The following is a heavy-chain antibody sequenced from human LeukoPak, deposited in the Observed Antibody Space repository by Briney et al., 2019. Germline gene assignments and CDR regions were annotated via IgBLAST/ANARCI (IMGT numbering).Heavy chain of an antibody. D-gene: IGHD3/OR15-3a*01. CDR3: SDSNFQH. J-gene: IGHJ1*01. V-gene: IGHV3-7*01. CDR1: GFTFTSYH. CDR2: IKQDGGEK. Sequence: GGSLRLSCTASGFTFTSYHINWVRQAPGKGLEWVANIKQDGGEKSFVDSVKGRFTTSRDIAKNSLYLQMNSLRPDDTAVYYCSDSNFQHWGRGTLVTVSS.